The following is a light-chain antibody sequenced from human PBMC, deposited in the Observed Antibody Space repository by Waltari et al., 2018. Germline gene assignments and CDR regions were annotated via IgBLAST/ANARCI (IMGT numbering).Light chain of an antibody. V-gene: IGLV3-1*01. Sequence: SYELTQPPSVSVSPGQTATITCSGDRVADTYFCWYQQRPGNSPVLVIFHHSQRPSGIPARFGGSTSGNTATLTIREAQTMDEADYYCQAWVSRTVVFGGGTKLTVL. CDR2: HHS. J-gene: IGLJ2*01. CDR3: QAWVSRTVV. CDR1: RVADTY.